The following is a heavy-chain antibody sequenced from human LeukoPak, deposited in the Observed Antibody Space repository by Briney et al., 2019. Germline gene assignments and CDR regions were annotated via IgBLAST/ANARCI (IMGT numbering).Heavy chain of an antibody. J-gene: IGHJ5*02. V-gene: IGHV3-23*01. CDR2: ISGSGGST. CDR1: GFTFSSHA. CDR3: ARSLSAYYGSGSSGWFDP. Sequence: PGGSLRLSCAASGFTFSSHAMSWVRQAPGKGLEWVSAISGSGGSTYYADSVKGRFTISRDNSKNTLYLQMNSLRAEDTALYYCARSLSAYYGSGSSGWFDPWGQGTLVTVSS. D-gene: IGHD3-10*01.